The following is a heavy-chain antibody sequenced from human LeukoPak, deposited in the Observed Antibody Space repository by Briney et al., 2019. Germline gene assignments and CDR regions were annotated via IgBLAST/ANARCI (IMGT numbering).Heavy chain of an antibody. V-gene: IGHV1-3*01. CDR3: AREYSSSSGRSFDY. CDR2: INAGNGNT. Sequence: ASVKVSCKASGYTFTSYTMHWVRQAPGQRLEWMGWINAGNGNTKYSQKFQGRVTITRDTSASTAYMELSSPRSEDTAVYYCAREYSSSSGRSFDYWGQGTLVTVSS. CDR1: GYTFTSYT. D-gene: IGHD6-6*01. J-gene: IGHJ4*02.